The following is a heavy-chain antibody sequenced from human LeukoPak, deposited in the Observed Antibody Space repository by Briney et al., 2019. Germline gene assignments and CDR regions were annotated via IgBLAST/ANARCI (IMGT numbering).Heavy chain of an antibody. CDR3: ARARSARLTMVRGVTFDY. CDR2: IYTSGST. CDR1: GGSISSGSYY. V-gene: IGHV4-61*02. J-gene: IGHJ4*02. Sequence: SETLSLTCTVSGGSISSGSYYWSWIRQPAGKGLEWIGRIYTSGSTNYNPSLKSRVTISVDTSKNLFSLKLSSVTAADTAVYYCARARSARLTMVRGVTFDYWGQGTLVTVSS. D-gene: IGHD3-10*01.